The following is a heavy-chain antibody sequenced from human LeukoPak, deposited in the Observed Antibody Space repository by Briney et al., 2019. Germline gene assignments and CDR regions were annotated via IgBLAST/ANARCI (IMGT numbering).Heavy chain of an antibody. D-gene: IGHD4-17*01. CDR2: ISHDGDNT. CDR3: AKEGYGDYGYFDY. J-gene: IGHJ4*02. V-gene: IGHV3-30-3*02. Sequence: AVISHDGDNTNSGESVRGRFTLSRDNLKNTLYLQMNSLRGEDTALYYCAKEGYGDYGYFDYWGQGTLVTVSS.